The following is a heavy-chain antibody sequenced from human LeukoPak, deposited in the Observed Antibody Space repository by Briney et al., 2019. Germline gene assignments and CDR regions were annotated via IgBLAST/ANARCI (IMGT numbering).Heavy chain of an antibody. CDR2: IYYSGST. CDR3: ARSSIAAPPDY. J-gene: IGHJ4*02. CDR1: GGSISSYY. Sequence: SETLSLTCTVSGGSISSYYWSWIRQPPGKGLEWIGYIYYSGSTNYNPSLKSRVTISVDKSKNQFSLKLSSVTAADTAVYYCARSSIAAPPDYWGQGTLVTVSS. V-gene: IGHV4-59*12. D-gene: IGHD6-6*01.